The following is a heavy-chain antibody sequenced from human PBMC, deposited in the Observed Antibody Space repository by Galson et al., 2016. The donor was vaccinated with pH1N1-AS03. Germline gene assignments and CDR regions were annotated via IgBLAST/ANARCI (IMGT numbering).Heavy chain of an antibody. CDR3: TRAPPGGSSWIGGHFDH. Sequence: SLRLSCAASGFTFNDYAMHWVRQAPGKGLEWVSGISWNSEMIGYADSVRGRFNISRDNAKNSLYLEMSSLRREDTAIYFCTRAPPGGSSWIGGHFDHWGQAILVTVSS. D-gene: IGHD6-13*01. CDR2: ISWNSEMI. V-gene: IGHV3-9*01. J-gene: IGHJ4*02. CDR1: GFTFNDYA.